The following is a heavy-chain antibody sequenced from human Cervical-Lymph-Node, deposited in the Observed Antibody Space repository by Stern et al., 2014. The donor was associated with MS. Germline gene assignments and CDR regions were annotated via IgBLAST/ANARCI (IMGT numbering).Heavy chain of an antibody. CDR3: ARDRGSYSDY. CDR2: ISPKTGSA. J-gene: IGHJ4*02. V-gene: IGHV1-2*02. D-gene: IGHD1-26*01. CDR1: GYTFTAYF. Sequence: QVQLGQSGAEVVRPGASVKVSCKASGYTFTAYFLHWVRQAPGQGLEWMGWISPKTGSATYAQKFQDRVTMTRDTSINTGYMEVSSLRSDDTAVYYCARDRGSYSDYWGQGTLVAVSS.